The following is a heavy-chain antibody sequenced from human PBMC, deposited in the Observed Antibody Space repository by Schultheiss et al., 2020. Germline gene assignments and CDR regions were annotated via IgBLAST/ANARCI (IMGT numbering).Heavy chain of an antibody. V-gene: IGHV3-30-3*01. J-gene: IGHJ4*02. CDR1: GFTFSSYA. Sequence: GGSLRLSCAASGFTFSSYAMHWVRQAPGKGLEWVAVISYDGSNKYYADSVKGRFTISRDNSKNTLYLQMNSLRAEDTAVYYCARESIAARYYFDYWGQGTLVTSPQ. D-gene: IGHD6-6*01. CDR2: ISYDGSNK. CDR3: ARESIAARYYFDY.